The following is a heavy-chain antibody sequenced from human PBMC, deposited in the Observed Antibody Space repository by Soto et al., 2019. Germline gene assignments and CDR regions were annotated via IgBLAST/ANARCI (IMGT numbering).Heavy chain of an antibody. CDR1: GGSFSAYY. V-gene: IGHV4-34*01. CDR3: APNRNKQIDQ. D-gene: IGHD1-20*01. Sequence: SETLSLTCAVYGGSFSAYYWSWIRQPPGKGLEWIGEINHRGSTNYNPSLRSRVTISVDTSKNQFSLKLSSVTAADTAVYYCAPNRNKQIDQWGQGTLVTVSS. J-gene: IGHJ4*02. CDR2: INHRGST.